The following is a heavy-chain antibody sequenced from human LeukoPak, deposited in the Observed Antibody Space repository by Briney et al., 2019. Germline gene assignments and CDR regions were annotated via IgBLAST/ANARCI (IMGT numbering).Heavy chain of an antibody. Sequence: GGSLRLSCAASGFPFDDYAVHWVRQAPGKGLEWVSGVSWNSGHIAYADSVKGRFTISRNNAKNSLYLQMNSLRVEDTALYYCAKSVRGPTPFLVEAPFDSWGQGALVTVSS. CDR2: VSWNSGHI. CDR1: GFPFDDYA. J-gene: IGHJ4*02. CDR3: AKSVRGPTPFLVEAPFDS. D-gene: IGHD2-15*01. V-gene: IGHV3-9*01.